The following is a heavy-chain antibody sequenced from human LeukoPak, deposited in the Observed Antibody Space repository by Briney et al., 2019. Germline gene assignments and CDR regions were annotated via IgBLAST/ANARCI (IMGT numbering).Heavy chain of an antibody. CDR2: IYYSGST. J-gene: IGHJ4*02. Sequence: PSETLSLTCTVSGGSISSFCWSWIRQPPGKGLEWIGYIYYSGSTNYNPSLKSRVTISVDTSKNQFSLKLNSVTAADTAIYFCARNSPPHAYYFDFWGQGTLVTVSS. CDR3: ARNSPPHAYYFDF. CDR1: GGSISSFC. V-gene: IGHV4-59*08. D-gene: IGHD2-2*01.